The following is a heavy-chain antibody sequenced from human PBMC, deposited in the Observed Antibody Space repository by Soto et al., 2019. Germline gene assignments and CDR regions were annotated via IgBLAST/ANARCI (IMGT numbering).Heavy chain of an antibody. V-gene: IGHV4-30-4*01. J-gene: IGHJ4*02. CDR1: GGYISRGDDY. CDR2: IYYSGST. D-gene: IGHD3-22*01. Sequence: PPEPLSLTCPVSGGYISRGDDYWGWIRQPPGKGLEWIGYIYYSGSTYYNPSLKSRVTISVDTSKNQFSLKLSSVTAADTAVFYCARAPPSGYYDSSGYPDYWGRGTLVNLSS. CDR3: ARAPPSGYYDSSGYPDY.